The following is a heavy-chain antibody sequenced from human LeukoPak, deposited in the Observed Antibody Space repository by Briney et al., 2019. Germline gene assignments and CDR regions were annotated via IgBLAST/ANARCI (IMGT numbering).Heavy chain of an antibody. J-gene: IGHJ4*02. V-gene: IGHV4-31*03. D-gene: IGHD6-19*01. CDR1: GGSISSGSYY. CDR2: IYYSGST. Sequence: SQTLSLTCTVSGGSISSGSYYWSWIRQHPGKGLEWIGYIYYSGSTYYNPSLKSRVTISVDTSKNQFSLKLSSVTAADTAVYYCARDAYSSGWPYFDYWGQGTLVTVSS. CDR3: ARDAYSSGWPYFDY.